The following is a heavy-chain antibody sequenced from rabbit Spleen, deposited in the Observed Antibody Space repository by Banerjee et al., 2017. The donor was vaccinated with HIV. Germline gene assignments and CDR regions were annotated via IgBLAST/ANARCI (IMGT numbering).Heavy chain of an antibody. CDR1: GFSFSSNA. CDR3: GRDFYSSASYYFDL. Sequence: QSLEESGGDLVKPGASLTLTCTASGFSFSSNAMCWFRQAPGKGLEWIACIYVDSSGSTYYASWAKGRFTISKTSSTTVTLQMTSLTAADTATYFCGRDFYSSASYYFDLWGPGTLVTVS. V-gene: IGHV1S40*01. CDR2: IYVDSSGST. J-gene: IGHJ4*01. D-gene: IGHD4-1*01.